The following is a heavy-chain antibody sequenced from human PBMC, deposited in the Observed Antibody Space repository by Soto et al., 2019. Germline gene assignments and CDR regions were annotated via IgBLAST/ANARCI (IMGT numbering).Heavy chain of an antibody. CDR2: IYSGGST. V-gene: IGHV3-53*01. CDR3: ARAETYYDYVWGSYRYGYYFDY. CDR1: GFTVSSNY. D-gene: IGHD3-16*02. Sequence: EVQLVESGGGLIQPGGSLRLSCAASGFTVSSNYMSWVRQAPGKGLEWVSVIYSGGSTYYADSVKGRFTISRDNSKNTLDLQMNSLRAEDTAVYYCARAETYYDYVWGSYRYGYYFDYWGQGTLVTVSS. J-gene: IGHJ4*02.